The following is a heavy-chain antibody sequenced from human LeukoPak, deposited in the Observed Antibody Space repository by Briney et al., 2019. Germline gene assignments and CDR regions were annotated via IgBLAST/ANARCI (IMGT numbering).Heavy chain of an antibody. J-gene: IGHJ3*01. CDR2: IIPILGIA. D-gene: IGHD3-3*01. CDR3: ARPNYDLHDAYDF. Sequence: GSSVKVSCKASGGTFSSYAISWVRQAPGQGLEWMGRIIPILGIANYAQKFQGRVTITADKSTSTAYMELSSLRSEDTAVYYCARPNYDLHDAYDFWGQGTMVTVSS. CDR1: GGTFSSYA. V-gene: IGHV1-69*04.